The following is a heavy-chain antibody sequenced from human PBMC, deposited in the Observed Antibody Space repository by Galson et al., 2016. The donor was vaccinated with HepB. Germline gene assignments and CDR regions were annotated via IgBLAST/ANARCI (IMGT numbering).Heavy chain of an antibody. V-gene: IGHV4-39*01. CDR2: IYYSGTT. CDR3: ARHGGYRYEDYYMDV. Sequence: ETLSLTCTVSGGSISFSSYYWAWIRQPPGKGLEWIGSIYYSGTTYYKPSLTSRGTISVDTSKTQFSLKLSSVTAADTAVYYCARHGGYRYEDYYMDVWGKGTTVTVSS. CDR1: GGSISFSSYY. J-gene: IGHJ6*03. D-gene: IGHD5-18*01.